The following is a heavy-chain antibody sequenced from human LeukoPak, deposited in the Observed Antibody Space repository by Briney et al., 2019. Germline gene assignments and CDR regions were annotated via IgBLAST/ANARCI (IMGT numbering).Heavy chain of an antibody. J-gene: IGHJ5*02. D-gene: IGHD3-10*01. Sequence: PSETLSLTCTVSGYSISSGYYWGWIRQPPGKGLEWIGSIYHSGSTYYNPSLKSRVTISVDASKNQFSLKLSSATAADTAVYYCARDLWFGELFWFDPWGQGTLVTVSS. CDR2: IYHSGST. V-gene: IGHV4-38-2*02. CDR1: GYSISSGYY. CDR3: ARDLWFGELFWFDP.